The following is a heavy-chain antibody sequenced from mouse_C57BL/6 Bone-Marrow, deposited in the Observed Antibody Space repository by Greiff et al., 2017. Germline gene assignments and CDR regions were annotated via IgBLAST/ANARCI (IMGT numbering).Heavy chain of an antibody. CDR2: IDPENGDT. D-gene: IGHD2-4*01. V-gene: IGHV14-4*01. CDR1: GFNIKDDY. CDR3: TSYDYDYAMDY. Sequence: EVQLQQSGAELVRPGASVKLSCTASGFNIKDDYMHWVKQRPEQGLEWIGWIDPENGDTEYASKFQGKATITADTSSNTAYLQLSSLTSDDTAVYYCTSYDYDYAMDYWGQGTSVTVSS. J-gene: IGHJ4*01.